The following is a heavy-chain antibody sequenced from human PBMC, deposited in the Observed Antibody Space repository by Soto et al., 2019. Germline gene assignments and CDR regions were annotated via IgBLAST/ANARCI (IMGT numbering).Heavy chain of an antibody. J-gene: IGHJ4*02. V-gene: IGHV4-39*01. CDR3: ARQAVAGHY. CDR1: GGSISSSSYY. CDR2: IYYSGST. Sequence: SETLSLTCTVSGGSISSSSYYWGWIRQPPGKGLEWIGSIYYSGSTYYNPSLKSRVTISVDTSKNQFSLKLSSVTAADTAVYYCARQAVAGHYWGQGTLVTGLL. D-gene: IGHD6-19*01.